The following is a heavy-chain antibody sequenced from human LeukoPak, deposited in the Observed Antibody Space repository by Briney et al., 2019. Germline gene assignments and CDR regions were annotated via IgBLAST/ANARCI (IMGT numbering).Heavy chain of an antibody. V-gene: IGHV4-34*01. Sequence: SGTLCLTCAVYGVSFSGYNRSWIRQPPGKGLEWISEINNSGSTNYTPSLKSRVTISVDTSKNQFSLHMNFVTAADTAVYYCARHTTSSFTSLASFDIWGQGTMVTVSS. D-gene: IGHD1-26*01. CDR3: ARHTTSSFTSLASFDI. J-gene: IGHJ3*02. CDR1: GVSFSGYN. CDR2: INNSGST.